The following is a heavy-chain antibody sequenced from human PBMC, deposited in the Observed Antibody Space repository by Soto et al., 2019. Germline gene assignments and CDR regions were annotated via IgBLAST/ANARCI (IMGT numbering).Heavy chain of an antibody. CDR2: IIPILGIA. CDR3: ARGLGSSGWYPPWDAFDI. J-gene: IGHJ3*02. Sequence: ASVKVSCKASGGTFSSYTISWVRQAPGQGLEWMGRIIPILGIANYAQKFQGRVTITADKSTSTAYMELSSLRAEDTAVYYCARGLGSSGWYPPWDAFDIWGQGTMVTVSS. V-gene: IGHV1-69*02. D-gene: IGHD6-19*01. CDR1: GGTFSSYT.